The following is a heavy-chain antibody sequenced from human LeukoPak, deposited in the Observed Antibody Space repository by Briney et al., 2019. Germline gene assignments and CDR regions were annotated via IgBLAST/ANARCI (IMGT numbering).Heavy chain of an antibody. CDR2: IKQDGSEK. D-gene: IGHD1-26*01. Sequence: GGSLRLSCAASGFTFRSYWMSWVRQAPGKGLEWVANIKQDGSEKYYVDSVKGRFTISRDNAKNSLYLQMNSLRAEDTAVYYCARMRWDVPFDYWGQGTLVTVSS. J-gene: IGHJ4*02. CDR3: ARMRWDVPFDY. CDR1: GFTFRSYW. V-gene: IGHV3-7*01.